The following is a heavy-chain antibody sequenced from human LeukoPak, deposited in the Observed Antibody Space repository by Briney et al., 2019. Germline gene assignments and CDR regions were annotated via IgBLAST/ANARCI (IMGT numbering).Heavy chain of an antibody. Sequence: ASVKVSCKASGYTFTSYGISWVRQAPGQGLEWMGWISAYNGNTNYAQKLQGRVTMTTDTSTSTAYMELRSLRSDDTAVYYCARASRMDWNDPKPDGYWGQGTLVTVSS. CDR1: GYTFTSYG. J-gene: IGHJ4*02. V-gene: IGHV1-18*01. D-gene: IGHD1-1*01. CDR2: ISAYNGNT. CDR3: ARASRMDWNDPKPDGY.